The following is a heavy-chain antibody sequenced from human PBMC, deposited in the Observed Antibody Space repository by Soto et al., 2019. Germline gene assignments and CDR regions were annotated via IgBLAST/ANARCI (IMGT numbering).Heavy chain of an antibody. J-gene: IGHJ4*02. V-gene: IGHV4-34*01. CDR2: ISQSGNT. CDR1: SGSFSGYY. CDR3: ARAPKVSGSSQTRPDF. Sequence: PSETLSLTCSTYSGSFSGYYWSWIRQPPGKGLEWIGEISQSGNTNYSPSLKSRVSISIDTSKKQSSLNLASVSAADTAVYYCARAPKVSGSSQTRPDFWRQGTLFTVSS. D-gene: IGHD6-6*01.